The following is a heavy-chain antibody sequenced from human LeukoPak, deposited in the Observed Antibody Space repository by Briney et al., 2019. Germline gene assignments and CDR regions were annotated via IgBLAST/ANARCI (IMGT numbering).Heavy chain of an antibody. Sequence: GGSLRLSCAASGFTFSKYWMHWVRQAPGKGLVWVSRIYIDGTGIVYAGSVKGRFIISRDNAKNSLYLQMNSLRAEDTAVYYCARETLGSSSSDSWGQGTLVTVSS. CDR3: ARETLGSSSSDS. CDR2: IYIDGTGI. V-gene: IGHV3-74*01. D-gene: IGHD6-6*01. CDR1: GFTFSKYW. J-gene: IGHJ5*02.